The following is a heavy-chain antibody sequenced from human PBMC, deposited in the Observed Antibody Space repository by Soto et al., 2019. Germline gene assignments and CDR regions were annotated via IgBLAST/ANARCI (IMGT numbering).Heavy chain of an antibody. Sequence: SDLLSLTSAVSGHSISTATWWRWVRQPPGKGLEWIGEIHHSGNSNYNPSLKSRVIISVDKSKNQFSLKLSSVTDADTAVYYCARGERQQQRDYWGQGTLVTVS. V-gene: IGHV4-4*02. CDR2: IHHSGNS. CDR3: ARGERQQQRDY. J-gene: IGHJ4*02. CDR1: GHSISTATW. D-gene: IGHD6-13*01.